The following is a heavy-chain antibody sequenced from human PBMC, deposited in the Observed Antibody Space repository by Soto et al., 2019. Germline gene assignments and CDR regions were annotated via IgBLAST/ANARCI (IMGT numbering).Heavy chain of an antibody. CDR2: INPSDGGT. CDR3: ARVAHRAFEV. CDR1: GYTFTKYH. V-gene: IGHV1-46*01. Sequence: SVKVSGNTSGYTFTKYHIHWVRQAPGQGLEWLGIINPSDGGTGYAQKFKGRVTMTRAPSTSTVYMDMSSVRSEYTAVYYWARVAHRAFEVWGLGTLVTVSS. D-gene: IGHD5-12*01. J-gene: IGHJ3*01.